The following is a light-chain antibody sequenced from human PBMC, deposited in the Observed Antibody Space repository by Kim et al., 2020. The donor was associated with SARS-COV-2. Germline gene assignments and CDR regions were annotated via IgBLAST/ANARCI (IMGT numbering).Light chain of an antibody. CDR2: DVS. CDR1: SSDDGGYNY. Sequence: GQSVNISCSVTSSDDGGYNYVSWYQQHPGKAPNLMIYDVSKRPSGVPDRFSGSKSGNTASLTISGLQAADEADYYCCSYAGSYTLVFGGGTQLTVL. V-gene: IGLV2-11*01. J-gene: IGLJ2*01. CDR3: CSYAGSYTLV.